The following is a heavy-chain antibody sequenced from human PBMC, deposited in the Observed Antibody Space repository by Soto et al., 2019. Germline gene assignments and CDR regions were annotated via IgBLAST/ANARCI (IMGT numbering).Heavy chain of an antibody. CDR2: IYASGST. J-gene: IGHJ4*02. Sequence: QVQLQESGPGLVKPSETLSLTCTVSGGSNSTYYWSWIRQPAGKGLEWIGRIYASGSTDYNPSLKSRITMSVDTSRMQFSLNLSSVTAAETAVYYCARAESMGARAFAYWGQGTLVTVSS. CDR3: ARAESMGARAFAY. CDR1: GGSNSTYY. V-gene: IGHV4-4*07. D-gene: IGHD6-6*01.